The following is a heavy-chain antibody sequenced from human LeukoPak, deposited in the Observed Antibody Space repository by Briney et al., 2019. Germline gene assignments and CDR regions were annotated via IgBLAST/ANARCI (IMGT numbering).Heavy chain of an antibody. CDR3: AREHYYGSGSYYNDY. CDR1: GGTFSSYA. V-gene: IGHV1-69*05. CDR2: IIPIFGTA. D-gene: IGHD3-10*01. Sequence: SVKVSCKASGGTFSSYAISWVRQAPGQGLEWMGRIIPIFGTANYAQKFQGRVTITTDESTSTAYMELSSLRPEDTAVYYCAREHYYGSGSYYNDYWGQGTLVTVSS. J-gene: IGHJ4*02.